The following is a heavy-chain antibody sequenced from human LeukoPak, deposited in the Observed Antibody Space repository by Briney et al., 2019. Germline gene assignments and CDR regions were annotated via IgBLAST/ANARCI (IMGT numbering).Heavy chain of an antibody. Sequence: ASVKVSCKASGYTFTSYYMHWVRQAPGQGLEWMGIINPSGGSTSYAQKFQGGVTMTRDTSTSTVYMELSSMRSEDTAVYYCARSWRPGKDYYYYGMDVWGQGTTVTVSS. D-gene: IGHD1-14*01. CDR3: ARSWRPGKDYYYYGMDV. V-gene: IGHV1-46*01. CDR2: INPSGGST. CDR1: GYTFTSYY. J-gene: IGHJ6*02.